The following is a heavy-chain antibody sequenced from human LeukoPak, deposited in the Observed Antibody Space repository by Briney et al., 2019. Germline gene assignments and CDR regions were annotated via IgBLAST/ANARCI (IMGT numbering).Heavy chain of an antibody. Sequence: ASVKVSCKASGYTFTSYDINWVRQATGQGLEWMGWMNPNSGNTGYARKFQGRVTMTRNTSISTAYMELSSLRSEDTAVYYCARGYDILTGYYFGYWGQGTLVTVSS. CDR3: ARGYDILTGYYFGY. J-gene: IGHJ4*02. CDR2: MNPNSGNT. V-gene: IGHV1-8*01. D-gene: IGHD3-9*01. CDR1: GYTFTSYD.